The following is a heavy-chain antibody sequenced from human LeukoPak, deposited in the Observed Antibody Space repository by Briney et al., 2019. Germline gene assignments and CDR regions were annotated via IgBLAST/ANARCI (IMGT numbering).Heavy chain of an antibody. CDR1: GFTFSSYS. D-gene: IGHD3-10*01. J-gene: IGHJ5*02. Sequence: GGSLRLSCAASGFTFSSYSMNWVRQAPGKGLEWVSSISSSSSYIYYADSVKGRSTISRGNAKNSLYLQMNSLRAEDTAVYYCARYGSGSYSSWGQGTLVTVSS. CDR3: ARYGSGSYSS. V-gene: IGHV3-21*01. CDR2: ISSSSSYI.